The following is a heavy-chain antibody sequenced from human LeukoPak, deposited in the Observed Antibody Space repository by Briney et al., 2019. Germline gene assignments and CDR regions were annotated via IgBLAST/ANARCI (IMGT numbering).Heavy chain of an antibody. V-gene: IGHV3-53*01. J-gene: IGHJ4*02. CDR3: ARGTTTGLWYFDY. CDR2: IYSGGST. Sequence: GGSLRLSCAASGFTVSSNYMSWVRQAPGKGLEWVSVIYSGGSTYYADSVKGRFTISRDNSKNTLYLQMNSLRAEDTAVYYCARGTTTGLWYFDYWGQGTLVTVSS. D-gene: IGHD4-11*01. CDR1: GFTVSSNY.